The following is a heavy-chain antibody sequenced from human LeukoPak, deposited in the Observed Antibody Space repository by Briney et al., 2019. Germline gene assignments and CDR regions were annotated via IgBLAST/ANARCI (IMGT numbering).Heavy chain of an antibody. V-gene: IGHV1-2*02. J-gene: IGHJ4*02. CDR2: INPNTGGT. D-gene: IGHD3-10*01. CDR3: ARVSGSGSYPI. CDR1: GYTFTGYF. Sequence: GASVKVSCKASGYTFTGYFMHWVRQDPRQGLQWMGWINPNTGGTDYAQKFQGRVTMTRDTSISTVYMELSSLRSDDTAVYYCARVSGSGSYPIWGQGTLVTVSS.